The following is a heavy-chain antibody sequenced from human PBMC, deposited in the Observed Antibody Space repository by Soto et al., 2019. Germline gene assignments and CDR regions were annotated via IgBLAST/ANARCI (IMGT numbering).Heavy chain of an antibody. Sequence: GGSLRLSCAASGFAFSSYCTHCVRPAPGKGLEWVAVIWYDGSNKYYADSVKDRFTISRDNSKNTLYLQMNSLRAEDTAVFSWAREKECSSISCYRFDYSGQGTLVAV. J-gene: IGHJ4*02. D-gene: IGHD2-2*01. CDR3: AREKECSSISCYRFDY. CDR1: GFAFSSYC. CDR2: IWYDGSNK. V-gene: IGHV3-33*01.